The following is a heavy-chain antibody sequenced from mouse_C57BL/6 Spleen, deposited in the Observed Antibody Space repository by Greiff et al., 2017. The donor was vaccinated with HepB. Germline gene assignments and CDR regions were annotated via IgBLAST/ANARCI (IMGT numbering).Heavy chain of an antibody. J-gene: IGHJ3*01. Sequence: QVQLQQSGPELVKPGASVKISCKASGYAFSSSWMNWVKQRPGEGLEWIGRIYPGDGDTNYNGKFKGKATLTADKSSSTAYMQLSSLTSEDSAVYFCARPLYGSLLAYWGQGTLVTVSA. CDR1: GYAFSSSW. D-gene: IGHD1-1*01. V-gene: IGHV1-82*01. CDR3: ARPLYGSLLAY. CDR2: IYPGDGDT.